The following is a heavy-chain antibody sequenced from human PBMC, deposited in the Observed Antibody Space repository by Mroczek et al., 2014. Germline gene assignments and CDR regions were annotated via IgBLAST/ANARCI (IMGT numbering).Heavy chain of an antibody. J-gene: IGHJ5*02. V-gene: IGHV3-53*01. Sequence: ESGGGLIQPGGSLRLSCAASGFTVSSNYMSWVRQAPGKGLEWVSVIYSGGSAYYADSVKGRFTISRDNSKNTLYLQMNSLRAEDTAVYYCAREVQDSSGYYYVSWGQGTLVTVSS. CDR1: GFTVSSNY. CDR3: AREVQDSSGYYYVS. D-gene: IGHD3-22*01. CDR2: IYSGGSA.